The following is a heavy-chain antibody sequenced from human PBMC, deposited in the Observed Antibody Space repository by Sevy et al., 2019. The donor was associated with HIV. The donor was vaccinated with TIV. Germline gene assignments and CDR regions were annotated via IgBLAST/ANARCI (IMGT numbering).Heavy chain of an antibody. CDR2: IKQDGSEK. CDR1: GFTFSSYW. CDR3: ARGSYYYDSSGYYLDY. V-gene: IGHV3-7*01. D-gene: IGHD3-22*01. Sequence: GGSLRLSCAASGFTFSSYWMSWVRQAPGKGLEWVANIKQDGSEKYYVDSVKGRFTISRDNPKNSLYLQMNSLRAEDTAVYYCARGSYYYDSSGYYLDYWGQGTLVTVSS. J-gene: IGHJ4*02.